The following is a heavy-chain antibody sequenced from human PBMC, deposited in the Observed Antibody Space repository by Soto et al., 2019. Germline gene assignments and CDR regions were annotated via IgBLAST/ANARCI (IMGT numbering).Heavy chain of an antibody. D-gene: IGHD2-15*01. CDR2: IYYSGST. V-gene: IGHV4-59*08. CDR3: ARRYCSGGSCRPENDAFDI. CDR1: GGSISSYY. J-gene: IGHJ3*02. Sequence: PSETLSLTCTVSGGSISSYYWSWIRQPPGKGLEWIGYIYYSGSTNYNPSLKSRVTISVDTSKNQFSLKLSSVTAADTAVYYCARRYCSGGSCRPENDAFDIWGQGTMVTVSS.